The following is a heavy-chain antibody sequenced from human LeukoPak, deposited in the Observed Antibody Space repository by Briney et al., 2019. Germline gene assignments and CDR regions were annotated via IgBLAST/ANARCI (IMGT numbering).Heavy chain of an antibody. CDR1: GFTFSRHG. V-gene: IGHV3-30*03. D-gene: IGHD3-3*01. Sequence: GGSLRLSRAASGFTFSRHGMHWVRQAPGKGLEWVAIISNDGSRKYYAHSVEGRFTISRDNSKNTLYLQMDSLRAEDTAVYYCARDRAWNYFDYWGQGTLVTVSS. CDR3: ARDRAWNYFDY. CDR2: ISNDGSRK. J-gene: IGHJ4*02.